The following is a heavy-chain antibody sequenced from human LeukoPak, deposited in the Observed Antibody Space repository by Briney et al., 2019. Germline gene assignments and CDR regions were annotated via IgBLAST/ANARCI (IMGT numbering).Heavy chain of an antibody. CDR1: GGSISSDRHD. Sequence: SETLSLTCTVSGGSISSDRHDGGWIRQPPGKGLEWIGNIYYSWSTYYNPSLKHRVTRPVDTSKNQFSLNLTPLTAADTSIYYGAIHGPGPLSSSLFPVWGQGILVTVSS. V-gene: IGHV4-39*01. CDR2: IYYSWST. CDR3: AIHGPGPLSSSLFPV. D-gene: IGHD6-13*01. J-gene: IGHJ4*02.